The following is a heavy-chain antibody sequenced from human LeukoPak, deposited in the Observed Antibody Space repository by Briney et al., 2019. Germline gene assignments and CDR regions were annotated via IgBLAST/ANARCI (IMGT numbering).Heavy chain of an antibody. D-gene: IGHD2-21*02. J-gene: IGHJ6*03. V-gene: IGHV4-38-2*02. CDR3: ARIYCGGDCRGYYYHYYMDV. CDR1: GYSISSGYY. CDR2: IYHSGST. Sequence: SETLSLTCTVSGYSISSGYYWGWIRQPPGKGLEWIGSIYHSGSTYYNPSLKSRVTISVDTSKNQFSLKPSSVTAADTAVYYCARIYCGGDCRGYYYHYYMDVWGKGTTVTVSS.